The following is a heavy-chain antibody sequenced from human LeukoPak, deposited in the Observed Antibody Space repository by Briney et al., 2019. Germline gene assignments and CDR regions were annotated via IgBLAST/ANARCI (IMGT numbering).Heavy chain of an antibody. D-gene: IGHD6-13*01. Sequence: GGSLRLSCAASGFTFSSYAMHWVRQAPGKGLEWVAVISYDGSNKYYADSVKGRFTISRDNSKNTLYLQMNSLRAEDTAVYYCARDIIAAAGTGAFDIWGQGTMVTVSS. CDR1: GFTFSSYA. CDR2: ISYDGSNK. J-gene: IGHJ3*02. V-gene: IGHV3-30-3*01. CDR3: ARDIIAAAGTGAFDI.